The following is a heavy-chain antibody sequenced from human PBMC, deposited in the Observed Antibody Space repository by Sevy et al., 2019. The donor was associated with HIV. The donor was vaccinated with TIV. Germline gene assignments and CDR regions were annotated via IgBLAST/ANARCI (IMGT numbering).Heavy chain of an antibody. CDR3: AKVDCSGGTFDSCAFDI. CDR2: ISGRGGST. Sequence: GGSLRLSCAASEFTFSTYAMNWVRQAPGKGLEWVSDISGRGGSTDYADSVKGRFTISRDNSKNMMYLQMNSLRAEDTAIYYCAKVDCSGGTFDSCAFDIWGQGTMVTVSS. D-gene: IGHD2-15*01. J-gene: IGHJ3*02. V-gene: IGHV3-23*01. CDR1: EFTFSTYA.